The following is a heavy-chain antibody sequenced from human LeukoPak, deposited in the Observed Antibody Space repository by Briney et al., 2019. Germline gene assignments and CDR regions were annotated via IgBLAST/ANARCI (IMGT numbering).Heavy chain of an antibody. J-gene: IGHJ4*02. CDR1: GGSFSGYY. CDR3: ARALGYCSSTSCYIDY. D-gene: IGHD2-2*02. V-gene: IGHV4-34*01. CDR2: INHSGST. Sequence: SETLSLTRAVYGGSFSGYYWSWIRQPPGKGLEWIGEINHSGSTNYNPSLKSRVTISVDTSKNQFSLKLSSVTAADTAVYYCARALGYCSSTSCYIDYWGQGTLVTVSS.